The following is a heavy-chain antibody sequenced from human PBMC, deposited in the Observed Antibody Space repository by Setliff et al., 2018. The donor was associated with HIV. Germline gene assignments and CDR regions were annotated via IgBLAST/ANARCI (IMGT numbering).Heavy chain of an antibody. V-gene: IGHV4-4*08. CDR3: TRHGPAPSGTYWDYFDY. J-gene: IGHJ4*02. CDR1: GGSISSYY. CDR2: IYTSENT. Sequence: SETLSLTCTVSGGSISSYYWSWIRQPPGKGLEWIGYIYTSENTNYNPSLKRRLTISVDTSKNQFSLKLSSVTAADTAVYYCTRHGPAPSGTYWDYFDYWGQGTLVTVSS. D-gene: IGHD1-26*01.